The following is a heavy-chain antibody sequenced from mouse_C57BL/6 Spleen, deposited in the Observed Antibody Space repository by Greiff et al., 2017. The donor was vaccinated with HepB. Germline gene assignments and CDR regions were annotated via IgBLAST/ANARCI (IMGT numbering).Heavy chain of an antibody. CDR2: IYPGDGDT. V-gene: IGHV1-82*01. CDR3: ATNDYGRFAY. J-gene: IGHJ3*01. Sequence: VQLQQSGPELVKPGASVKISCKASGYAFSSSWMNWVKQRPGKGLEWIGRIYPGDGDTNYNGKFKGKATLTADKSSSTAYMQLSSLTSEDSAVYFCATNDYGRFAYWGQGTLVTVSA. D-gene: IGHD2-4*01. CDR1: GYAFSSSW.